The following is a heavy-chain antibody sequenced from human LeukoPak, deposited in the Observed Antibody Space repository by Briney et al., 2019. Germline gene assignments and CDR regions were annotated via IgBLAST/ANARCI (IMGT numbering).Heavy chain of an antibody. CDR3: AKGGGGRLIYYYYMDV. CDR2: INPSGGST. J-gene: IGHJ6*03. V-gene: IGHV1-46*01. CDR1: GYTFTSYY. D-gene: IGHD3-16*01. Sequence: ASVKVSCKASGYTFTSYYMHWVRQAPGQGLEWMGIINPSGGSTSYAQKFQGRVTMTRDMSTSTVYMELSSLRAEDMALYYCAKGGGGRLIYYYYMDVWGKGTTVTVSS.